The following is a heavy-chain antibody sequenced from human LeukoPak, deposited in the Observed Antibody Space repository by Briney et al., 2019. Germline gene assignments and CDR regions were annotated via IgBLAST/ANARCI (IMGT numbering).Heavy chain of an antibody. Sequence: ASVNVSCKASGYTFTSYGISWVRQAPGQGLEWMGWISAYNGNTNYAQKLQGRVTMTTDTSTSTAYMELRSLRSDDTAVYYCARDMGSVVVPAANDYWGQGTLVTVSS. D-gene: IGHD2-2*01. J-gene: IGHJ4*02. V-gene: IGHV1-18*01. CDR3: ARDMGSVVVPAANDY. CDR1: GYTFTSYG. CDR2: ISAYNGNT.